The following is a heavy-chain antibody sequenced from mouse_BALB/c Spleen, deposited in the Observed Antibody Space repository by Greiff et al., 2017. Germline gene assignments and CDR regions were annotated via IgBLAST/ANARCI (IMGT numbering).Heavy chain of an antibody. CDR1: GYAFSSYW. V-gene: IGHV1-80*01. D-gene: IGHD3-2*01. Sequence: QVQLKQSGAELVRPGSSVKISCKASGYAFSSYWLNWVKQRPGQGLAWIGQIYPGDGDTNYNGKFKGKATLTADKSSSTAYMQLSSLTSEDSAVYICAREGDSSGFAYWGQGTLVTVSA. CDR3: AREGDSSGFAY. J-gene: IGHJ3*01. CDR2: IYPGDGDT.